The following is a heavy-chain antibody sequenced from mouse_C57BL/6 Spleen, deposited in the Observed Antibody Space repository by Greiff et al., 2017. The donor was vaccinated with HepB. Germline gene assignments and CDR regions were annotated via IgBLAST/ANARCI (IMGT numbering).Heavy chain of an antibody. D-gene: IGHD1-1*01. CDR1: GFTFSDYG. V-gene: IGHV5-17*01. Sequence: EVQVVEPGGGLVKPGGSLKLSCAASGFTFSDYGMHWVRQAPEKGLEWVAYISSGSSTIYYADTVKGRFTISRDNAKNTLFLQMTSLGSEDTDMYYCARRPFYALGYWGQGTSVTVSS. J-gene: IGHJ4*01. CDR2: ISSGSSTI. CDR3: ARRPFYALGY.